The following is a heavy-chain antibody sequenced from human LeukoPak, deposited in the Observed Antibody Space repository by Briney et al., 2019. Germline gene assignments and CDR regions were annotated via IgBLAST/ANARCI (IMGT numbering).Heavy chain of an antibody. J-gene: IGHJ4*02. Sequence: GGSLRLSCAASGFSFSSYWMSWVRQAPGKGLEWVANINPDGSNMLYVDSVKGRFTISGDNAKNSLYLQMNNLRAEDTAVYFCVSGFLQWLYWGQGTLVTVSS. D-gene: IGHD3-3*01. V-gene: IGHV3-7*01. CDR1: GFSFSSYW. CDR2: INPDGSNM. CDR3: VSGFLQWLY.